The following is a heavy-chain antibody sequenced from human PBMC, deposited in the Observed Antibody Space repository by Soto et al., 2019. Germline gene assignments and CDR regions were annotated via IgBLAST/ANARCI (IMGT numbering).Heavy chain of an antibody. Sequence: EVQLLESGGGLVQPGGSLRLSCAASGFTFSSCAMSWVRQAPGQGLEWVSALSGSGGSIFYADSVRGRFTISRDNSKNSRYLQVNSLRAENKAVYYCEKRLAAVGRVFYGMDVWGQGTTVTVSS. V-gene: IGHV3-23*01. CDR2: LSGSGGSI. D-gene: IGHD6-13*01. CDR1: GFTFSSCA. J-gene: IGHJ6*02. CDR3: EKRLAAVGRVFYGMDV.